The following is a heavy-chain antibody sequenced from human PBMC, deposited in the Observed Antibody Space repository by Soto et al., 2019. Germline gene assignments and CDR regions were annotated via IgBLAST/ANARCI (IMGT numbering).Heavy chain of an antibody. CDR3: ASVVGGDSEYYFDY. D-gene: IGHD4-17*01. CDR2: IYYSGST. J-gene: IGHJ4*02. CDR1: GGSISSYY. Sequence: SETLSLTCTVSGGSISSYYWSWIRQPPGKGLEWIGYIYYSGSTNYDPSLKSRVTISVDXXXNXXSXXLXSVXXADXAVYYCASVVGGDSEYYFDYWGQGTLVTVSS. V-gene: IGHV4-59*12.